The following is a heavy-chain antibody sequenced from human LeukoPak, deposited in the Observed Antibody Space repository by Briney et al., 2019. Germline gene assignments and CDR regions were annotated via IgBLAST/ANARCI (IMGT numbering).Heavy chain of an antibody. CDR3: ARDGVVAARPRNWFDP. D-gene: IGHD2-15*01. CDR2: ISSSSSYI. V-gene: IGHV3-21*01. CDR1: GSTFSSYS. Sequence: GGSLRLSCAASGSTFSSYSMNWVRQAPGKGLEWVSSISSSSSYIYYADSVKGRFTISRDNAKNSLYLQMNSLRAEDTAVYYCARDGVVAARPRNWFDPWGQGTLVTVSS. J-gene: IGHJ5*02.